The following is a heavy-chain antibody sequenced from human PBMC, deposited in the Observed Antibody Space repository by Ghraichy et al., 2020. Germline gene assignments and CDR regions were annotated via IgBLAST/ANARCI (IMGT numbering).Heavy chain of an antibody. V-gene: IGHV4-39*01. Sequence: SCTVSGDSINNDHYYWGWIRQPPGKGLEWIGSISYSGSTYYNPSLKSRLTISVAPSKNRFSLTLTSVTAADTAVYYCARHGGGAYFNSWGQGTLVPVSS. CDR1: GDSINNDHYY. CDR2: ISYSGST. J-gene: IGHJ4*02. CDR3: ARHGGGAYFNS. D-gene: IGHD2-21*01.